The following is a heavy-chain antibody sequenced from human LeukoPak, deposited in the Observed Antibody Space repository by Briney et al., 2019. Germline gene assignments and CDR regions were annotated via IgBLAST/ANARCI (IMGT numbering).Heavy chain of an antibody. V-gene: IGHV4-34*01. J-gene: IGHJ5*02. CDR2: INHSGST. Sequence: PSETLSLTCAVYGGSFSGYYWSWIRQPPGKGLEWIGEINHSGSTNYNPSLKSRVTISVDTSKNQFSLKLSSVTAADTAVYYCARGRMTPGWFDPWGQGTLVNVSS. D-gene: IGHD2-8*01. CDR3: ARGRMTPGWFDP. CDR1: GGSFSGYY.